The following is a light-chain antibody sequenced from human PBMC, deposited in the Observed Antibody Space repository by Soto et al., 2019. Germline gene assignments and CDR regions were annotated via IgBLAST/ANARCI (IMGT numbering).Light chain of an antibody. J-gene: IGKJ5*01. Sequence: ETVLTQSPGTLSVSPGERDTLSCRASQSVSSNLAWYHQKPGQAPRLLIYGASTRATGIPARFSGSGSGTEFTLTISSLQSEDFAVYYCQQYNNWPPITFGQGTRLDIK. CDR3: QQYNNWPPIT. CDR2: GAS. CDR1: QSVSSN. V-gene: IGKV3-15*01.